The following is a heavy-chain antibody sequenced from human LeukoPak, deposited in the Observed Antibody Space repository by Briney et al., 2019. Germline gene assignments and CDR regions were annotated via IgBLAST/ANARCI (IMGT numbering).Heavy chain of an antibody. CDR2: ISWNSGSI. CDR1: GFTFGDYA. Sequence: RAGRSLRLSCAASGFTFGDYAMHWVRQAPGKGLEWVSGISWNSGSIGYADSVKGRFTISRDNAKNSLYLQMNSLRAEDMALYYCAKGLTGYYTADAFDIWGQGTMVTVSS. V-gene: IGHV3-9*03. J-gene: IGHJ3*02. CDR3: AKGLTGYYTADAFDI. D-gene: IGHD3-9*01.